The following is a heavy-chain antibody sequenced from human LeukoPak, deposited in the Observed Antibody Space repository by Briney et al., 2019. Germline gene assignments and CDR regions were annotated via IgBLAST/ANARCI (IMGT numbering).Heavy chain of an antibody. CDR2: ISSPSTNI. J-gene: IGHJ4*02. D-gene: IGHD7-27*01. CDR1: GFIFTSYS. V-gene: IGHV3-48*02. CDR3: ARESYWGSSGKGFDS. Sequence: GGSLRLSCAASGFIFTSYSMNWVRQAPGKGLEWVSYISSPSTNICYVDSVKGRFTISRDNAKNTMYLQMNSLRDEDTAVYYCARESYWGSSGKGFDSWGQGTLVTVSS.